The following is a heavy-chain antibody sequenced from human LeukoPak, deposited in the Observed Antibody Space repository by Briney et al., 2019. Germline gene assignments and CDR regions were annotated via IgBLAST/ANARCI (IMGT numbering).Heavy chain of an antibody. CDR2: IYYSGSI. Sequence: SETLSLTCTVSGGSISSYYWSWIRQPPGKGLEWIGYIYYSGSINYNPSLKSRVTISVDTSKNQFSLKLSSVTAADTAVYYCARHTQATGDAFDIWGQGTMVTVSS. V-gene: IGHV4-59*08. J-gene: IGHJ3*02. CDR1: GGSISSYY. CDR3: ARHTQATGDAFDI.